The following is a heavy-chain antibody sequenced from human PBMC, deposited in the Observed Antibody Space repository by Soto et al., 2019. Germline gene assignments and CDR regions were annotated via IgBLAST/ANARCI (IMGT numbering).Heavy chain of an antibody. V-gene: IGHV1-18*01. J-gene: IGHJ4*02. CDR1: GYTFFSYG. Sequence: GASVKVSCKASGYTFFSYGTSWVRQAPGQGLEWMGWTSAYNGNTNYAQKLQGRVTMTTDTSTKTAYMELRSLRSDDTAIYYCVRAQYHDSFGYFDYWGQGTQVTVAS. CDR3: VRAQYHDSFGYFDY. D-gene: IGHD3-3*01. CDR2: TSAYNGNT.